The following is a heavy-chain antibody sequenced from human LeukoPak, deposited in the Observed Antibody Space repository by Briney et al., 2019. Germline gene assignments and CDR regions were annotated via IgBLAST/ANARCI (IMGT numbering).Heavy chain of an antibody. Sequence: ASVKVSCKASGYTFTSYDINWVRQATGQGLEWMGWMNPNSGNTDYAQKFQGRVTITRNTSISTAYMELSSLRSEDTAVYYCARAPPKKRYYYYYYMDVWGKGTTVTVSS. CDR2: MNPNSGNT. V-gene: IGHV1-8*03. J-gene: IGHJ6*03. CDR3: ARAPPKKRYYYYYYMDV. CDR1: GYTFTSYD.